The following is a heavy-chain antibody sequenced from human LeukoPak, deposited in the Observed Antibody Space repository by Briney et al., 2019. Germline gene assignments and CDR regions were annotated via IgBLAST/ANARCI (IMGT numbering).Heavy chain of an antibody. J-gene: IGHJ4*02. Sequence: SVKVSCKASGGTFSSYAISWVRQAPGQGLEWMGGIIPIFGTANYAQKFQGRVTITADESTSTAYMELSSLRSEDTAVYYCARERENGSYHHYYFDYWGQGTLVTVSS. V-gene: IGHV1-69*13. CDR3: ARERENGSYHHYYFDY. D-gene: IGHD1-26*01. CDR2: IIPIFGTA. CDR1: GGTFSSYA.